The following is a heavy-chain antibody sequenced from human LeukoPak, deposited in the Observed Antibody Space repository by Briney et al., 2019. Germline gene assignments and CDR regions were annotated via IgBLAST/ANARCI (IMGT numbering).Heavy chain of an antibody. J-gene: IGHJ6*03. CDR2: IYYSGST. V-gene: IGHV4-39*01. D-gene: IGHD3-3*01. CDR1: GGSISSSSYY. CDR3: ARLVGTIFGVVTHQYYYYYMDV. Sequence: SETLSLTCTVSGGSISSSSYYWGWIRQPPGKGLEWIGSIYYSGSTYYNPSPKSRVTISVDTSKNQFSLKLSSVTAADTAVYYCARLVGTIFGVVTHQYYYYYMDVWGKGTTVTVSS.